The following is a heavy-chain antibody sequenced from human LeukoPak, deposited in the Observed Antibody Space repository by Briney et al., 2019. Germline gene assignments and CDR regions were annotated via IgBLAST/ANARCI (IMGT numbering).Heavy chain of an antibody. CDR1: GFTFSSYG. CDR3: AGGLWFGESYIDY. D-gene: IGHD3-10*01. V-gene: IGHV3-30*02. J-gene: IGHJ4*02. Sequence: GGSLRLSCAASGFTFSSYGMHWVRQAPGKGLEWVAFIRYDGSNKDYADSVKGRFTISRDNSKNTLYLQMNSLRAEDTAVYYCAGGLWFGESYIDYWGQGTLVTVSS. CDR2: IRYDGSNK.